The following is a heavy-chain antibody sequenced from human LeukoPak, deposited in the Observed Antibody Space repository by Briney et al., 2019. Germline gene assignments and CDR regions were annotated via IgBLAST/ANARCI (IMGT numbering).Heavy chain of an antibody. D-gene: IGHD1-26*01. Sequence: GGSLRLSCAASGFTFSSYSMNWVRQAPGKGLEWVSSISSSSSYIYYAVSVKGRFTISRDNAKNSLYLQMNSLRAEDTAVYYCGRDHRVVGATIDYWGQGTLVTVSS. CDR2: ISSSSSYI. V-gene: IGHV3-21*01. CDR3: GRDHRVVGATIDY. J-gene: IGHJ4*02. CDR1: GFTFSSYS.